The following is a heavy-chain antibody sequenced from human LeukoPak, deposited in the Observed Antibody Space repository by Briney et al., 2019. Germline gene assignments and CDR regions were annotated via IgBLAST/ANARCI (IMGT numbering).Heavy chain of an antibody. J-gene: IGHJ4*02. CDR1: GYTFTGYY. CDR3: ARVGGGGSGWGQAAASEYYFDY. CDR2: INPNSGGT. V-gene: IGHV1-2*04. D-gene: IGHD6-19*01. Sequence: GASVKVSCKASGYTFTGYYMHWVRQAPGQGLEWMGWINPNSGGTNYALKFQGWVTMTRDTSISTAYMELSRLRSDDTAVYYCARVGGGGSGWGQAAASEYYFDYWGQGTLVTVSS.